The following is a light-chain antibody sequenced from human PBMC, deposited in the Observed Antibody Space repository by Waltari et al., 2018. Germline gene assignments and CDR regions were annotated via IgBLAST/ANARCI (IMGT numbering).Light chain of an antibody. CDR2: KDT. CDR1: ALPKQY. V-gene: IGLV3-25*03. CDR3: QSGDSTSTHVV. J-gene: IGLJ2*01. Sequence: SYELTQPPSVSVSPGQTARITCSGDALPKQYAFWYQQKPGQAPVLVTLKDTERPSGIPDRCSGSSSGTTVTLTISGVQAEDEADYYCQSGDSTSTHVVFGGGTKLTVL.